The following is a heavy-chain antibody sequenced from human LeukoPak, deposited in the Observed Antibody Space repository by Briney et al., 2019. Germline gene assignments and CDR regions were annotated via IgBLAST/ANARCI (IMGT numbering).Heavy chain of an antibody. Sequence: SETLSLTCTVSGGSISSTTYYWRWIRQPPGKGLEWLASVYYSGGTYYNPSLKGRAAISVDTSRSQFSLKLSSVTAADTAVYYCARRNDILTGYYSNFYYWGQGTLVTVSS. V-gene: IGHV4-39*01. CDR2: VYYSGGT. CDR3: ARRNDILTGYYSNFYY. J-gene: IGHJ4*02. D-gene: IGHD3-9*01. CDR1: GGSISSTTYY.